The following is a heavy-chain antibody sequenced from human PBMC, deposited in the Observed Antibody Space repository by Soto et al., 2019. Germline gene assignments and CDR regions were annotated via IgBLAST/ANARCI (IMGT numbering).Heavy chain of an antibody. CDR1: GFTFSDYY. CDR3: ARSQQLGHNWFDP. CDR2: ISSSSSYT. D-gene: IGHD6-13*01. J-gene: IGHJ5*02. Sequence: QVQLVESGGGLVKPGGSLRLSCAASGFTFSDYYMSWIRQTPGKGLEWVSYISSSSSYTKYADSVKGRFTISRDNAKNSLYLQMNSLRAEDTAVYYCARSQQLGHNWFDPWGKGTLVTVSS. V-gene: IGHV3-11*05.